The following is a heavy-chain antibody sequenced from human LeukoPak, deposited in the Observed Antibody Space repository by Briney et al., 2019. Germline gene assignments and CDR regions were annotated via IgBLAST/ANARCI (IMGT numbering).Heavy chain of an antibody. CDR1: GGSSSSSYY. CDR3: ARPSITMVRGFDP. V-gene: IGHV4-39*01. Sequence: SETLSFTCTVSGGSSSSSYYWGRIRQPPGKGLEWIESIYYSGSTYYNPSLKSRVTISVDTTKNQFSLELSSVTAADTAVYYCARPSITMVRGFDPWGQGTLVTVSS. J-gene: IGHJ5*02. D-gene: IGHD3-10*01. CDR2: IYYSGST.